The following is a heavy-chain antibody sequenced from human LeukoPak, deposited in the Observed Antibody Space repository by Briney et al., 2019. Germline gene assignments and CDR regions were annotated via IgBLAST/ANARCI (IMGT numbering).Heavy chain of an antibody. J-gene: IGHJ4*02. D-gene: IGHD3-22*01. CDR3: ARGLLDYYDSSGYYSK. Sequence: SETLSLTCAVYGGSFSGYYWSWTRQPPGKGLEWIGEINHSGSTNYNPSLKSRVTISVDTSKNQFSLKLSSVTAADTAVYYCARGLLDYYDSSGYYSKWGQGTLVTVSS. CDR2: INHSGST. V-gene: IGHV4-34*01. CDR1: GGSFSGYY.